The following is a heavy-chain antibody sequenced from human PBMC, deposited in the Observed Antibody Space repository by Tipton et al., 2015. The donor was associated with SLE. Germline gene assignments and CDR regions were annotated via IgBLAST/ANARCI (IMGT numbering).Heavy chain of an antibody. V-gene: IGHV3-23*01. J-gene: IGHJ5*02. D-gene: IGHD3-16*02. CDR2: ISTGGDNT. Sequence: SLRLSCAASGFTFRNHALSWVRQAPGKGLEWVSSISTGGDNTYYADSVRGRFTISRDNSKNTLYLQMTILSAGDTAVYYGTKDFPSLTWFGDWGQGALVTVSS. CDR3: TKDFPSLTWFGD. CDR1: GFTFRNHA.